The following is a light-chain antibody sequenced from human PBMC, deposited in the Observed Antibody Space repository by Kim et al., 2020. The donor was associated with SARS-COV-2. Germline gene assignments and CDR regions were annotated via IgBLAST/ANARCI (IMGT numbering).Light chain of an antibody. CDR2: AAS. Sequence: VSVGDRVTITCRASQSISMWLAWYQQKPGKAPKLLIYAASNLEPGVPSRFSGTRSGTEFTLTISSLQPDDFATYYCQQYDSYPWTFGQGTKVDIK. V-gene: IGKV1-5*01. J-gene: IGKJ1*01. CDR1: QSISMW. CDR3: QQYDSYPWT.